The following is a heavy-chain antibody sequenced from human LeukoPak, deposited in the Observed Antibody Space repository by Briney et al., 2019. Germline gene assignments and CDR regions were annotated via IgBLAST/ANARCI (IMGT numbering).Heavy chain of an antibody. CDR3: AREGQLVLPFDY. Sequence: SETLSLTCTVSGYSISTGYYWDWIRQPPGKGLEWIGTFYHGGSTYYNPSLKSRVTISVDTSKNQFSLNLTSVTAADTAVYYCAREGQLVLPFDYWGQGTLVTVSS. D-gene: IGHD6-6*01. CDR1: GYSISTGYY. CDR2: FYHGGST. V-gene: IGHV4-38-2*02. J-gene: IGHJ4*02.